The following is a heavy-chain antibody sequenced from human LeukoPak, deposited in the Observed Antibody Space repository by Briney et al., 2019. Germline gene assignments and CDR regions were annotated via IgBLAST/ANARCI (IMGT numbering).Heavy chain of an antibody. Sequence: GASVKVSCKASGYTFTSYYMHWVRQAPGQGLEWMGWINPNSGGTNYAQKFQGRVTMTRDTSISTAYMELSRLRSDDTAVYYCARGPTGQKYSYKASYNWFDPWGQGTLVTVSS. V-gene: IGHV1-2*02. J-gene: IGHJ5*02. CDR2: INPNSGGT. CDR3: ARGPTGQKYSYKASYNWFDP. D-gene: IGHD5-18*01. CDR1: GYTFTSYY.